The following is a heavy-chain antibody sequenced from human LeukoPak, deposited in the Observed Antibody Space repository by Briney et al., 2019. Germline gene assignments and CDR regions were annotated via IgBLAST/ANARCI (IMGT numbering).Heavy chain of an antibody. CDR2: ISYDGSNK. CDR3: ARVRTGYTYGPIEFDY. V-gene: IGHV3-30-3*01. J-gene: IGHJ4*02. Sequence: GGSLRLSCAASGFTFGSYAMHWVRQAPGKGLEWVAVISYDGSNKYYADSVKGRFTISRDNSKNTLYLQMNSLRAEDTAVYYCARVRTGYTYGPIEFDYWGQGTLVTVSS. CDR1: GFTFGSYA. D-gene: IGHD5-18*01.